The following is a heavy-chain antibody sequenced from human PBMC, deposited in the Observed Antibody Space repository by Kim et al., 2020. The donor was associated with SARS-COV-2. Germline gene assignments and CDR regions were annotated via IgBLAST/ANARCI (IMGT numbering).Heavy chain of an antibody. CDR1: GFTFSNAW. CDR3: TTGPPLRSDGDYVRGY. J-gene: IGHJ4*02. V-gene: IGHV3-15*01. CDR2: IKSKTDGGTT. Sequence: GWSLRLSCAASGFTFSNAWMSWVRQAPGKGLEWVGRIKSKTDGGTTDYAAPVKGRFTISRDDSKNTLYLQMNSLKTEDTAVYYCTTGPPLRSDGDYVRGYWGQGTLVTVSS. D-gene: IGHD4-17*01.